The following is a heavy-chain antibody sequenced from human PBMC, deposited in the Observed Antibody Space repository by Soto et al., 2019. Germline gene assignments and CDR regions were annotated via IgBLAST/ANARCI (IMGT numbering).Heavy chain of an antibody. V-gene: IGHV1-18*01. D-gene: IGHD3-22*01. J-gene: IGHJ4*02. CDR1: GYTFTNYG. CDR3: ARDLYYYDSSGYPLPLDY. Sequence: GASVKVSCKASGYTFTNYGITWVRQAPGQGLDWMGWISTYNGNTNYAQKLQGRVTMTTDTSTSTAYMELRSLRSDDTAVYYCARDLYYYDSSGYPLPLDYWGQGTLVTVSS. CDR2: ISTYNGNT.